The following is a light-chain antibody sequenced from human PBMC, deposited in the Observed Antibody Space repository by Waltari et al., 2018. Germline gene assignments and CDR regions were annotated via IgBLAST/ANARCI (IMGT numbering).Light chain of an antibody. CDR2: NVR. CDR1: SGDIDDYTH. V-gene: IGLV2-14*01. CDR3: YSYTRTSTVV. Sequence: QSALTQPASVSGSPGQSITIPCTGASGDIDDYTHFPWGQQHPGNPPKLLIYNVRDRPSGISDRFSGSRSGNTASLTISGLQPEDEAQYYCYSYTRTSTVVFGGGTKLTVL. J-gene: IGLJ2*01.